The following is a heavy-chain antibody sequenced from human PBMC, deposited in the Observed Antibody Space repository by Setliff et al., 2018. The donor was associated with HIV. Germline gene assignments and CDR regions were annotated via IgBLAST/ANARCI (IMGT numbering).Heavy chain of an antibody. Sequence: SETLSLTWAVSGGSISSSNWWGWVRQPPGKGLEWIGEIYHSGSTNYNPSLKSRVTISVDTSKNQFSLKLTSVTAADTAVYYCARNIEWEPYAFDIWGQGTMVTVSS. J-gene: IGHJ3*02. CDR3: ARNIEWEPYAFDI. D-gene: IGHD1-26*01. V-gene: IGHV4-4*02. CDR1: GGSISSSNW. CDR2: IYHSGST.